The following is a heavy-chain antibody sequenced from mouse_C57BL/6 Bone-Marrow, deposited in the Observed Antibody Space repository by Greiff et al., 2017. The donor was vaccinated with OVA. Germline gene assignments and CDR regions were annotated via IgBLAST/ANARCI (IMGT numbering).Heavy chain of an antibody. J-gene: IGHJ4*01. CDR3: ARDGYYERVDYAMDY. V-gene: IGHV5-4*03. D-gene: IGHD2-3*01. CDR2: ISDGGSYT. CDR1: GFTFSSYA. Sequence: EVKLMESGGGLVKPGGSLKLSCAASGFTFSSYAMSWVRQTPEKRLEWVATISDGGSYTYYPDNVKGRFTISRDNAKNNLYLQMSHLKSEDTAMYYCARDGYYERVDYAMDYWGQGTSVTVSS.